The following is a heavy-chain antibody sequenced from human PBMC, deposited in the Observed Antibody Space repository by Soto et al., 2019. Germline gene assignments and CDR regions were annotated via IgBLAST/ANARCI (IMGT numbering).Heavy chain of an antibody. V-gene: IGHV1-2*04. CDR1: GYTFTGYY. Sequence: QVQLVQSGAEVKKPGASVKVSCKASGYTFTGYYMHWVRQAPGQGLEWMGWINPDSGGTNYAQKFEGWVTMTRDTFISTADMELSRLRSDDTAVYYCAGDYEVGSRYGMDVWGQGTTVTVSS. J-gene: IGHJ6*02. D-gene: IGHD6-13*01. CDR3: AGDYEVGSRYGMDV. CDR2: INPDSGGT.